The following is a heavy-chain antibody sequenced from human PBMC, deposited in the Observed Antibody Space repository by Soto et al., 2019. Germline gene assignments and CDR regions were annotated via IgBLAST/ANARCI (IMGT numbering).Heavy chain of an antibody. CDR1: EVTSCKWG. CDR3: ATDGGIGAAGPGY. V-gene: IGHV3-30*03. J-gene: IGHJ4*02. CDR2: ISYDGSNK. Sequence: CAVGEVTSCKWGMHRIRKNPGKGLEWVAVISYDGSNKYYADSVKGRFTISRDNSKNTLYLQMNSLRAEDTAFFYCATDGGIGAAGPGYWGQRTLVSV. D-gene: IGHD6-25*01.